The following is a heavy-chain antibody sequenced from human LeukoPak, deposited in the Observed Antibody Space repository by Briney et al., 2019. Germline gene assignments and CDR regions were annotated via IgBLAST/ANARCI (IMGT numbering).Heavy chain of an antibody. Sequence: SETLSLTCTFSGGSISSYYWSWIRQPPGKGLEWIGYIYYSGSTNYNPSLKSRVTISVDTSKNQFSLKLSSVTAADTAVYYCARFFRRFDYWGQGTLVTLSS. V-gene: IGHV4-59*01. CDR2: IYYSGST. D-gene: IGHD3-3*01. CDR3: ARFFRRFDY. J-gene: IGHJ4*02. CDR1: GGSISSYY.